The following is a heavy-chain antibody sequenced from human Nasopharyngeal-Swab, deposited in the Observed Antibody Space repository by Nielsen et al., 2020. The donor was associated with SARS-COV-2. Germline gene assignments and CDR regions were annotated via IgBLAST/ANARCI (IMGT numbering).Heavy chain of an antibody. J-gene: IGHJ3*02. V-gene: IGHV4-59*01. CDR3: ARGRRGVTIFGVVIEDAFDI. D-gene: IGHD3-3*01. CDR1: GGSISSYY. Sequence: SETLSLTCTVSGGSISSYYWSWIRQPPGKGLEWIGYIYYSGSTNYNPSLKSRVTISVDTSKNQLSLKLSSVTAADTAVYYCARGRRGVTIFGVVIEDAFDIWGQGTMVTVSS. CDR2: IYYSGST.